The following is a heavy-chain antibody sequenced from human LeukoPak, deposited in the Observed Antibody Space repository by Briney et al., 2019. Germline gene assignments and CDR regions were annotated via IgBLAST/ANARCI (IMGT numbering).Heavy chain of an antibody. D-gene: IGHD1-1*01. Sequence: ASVKVSCKASVYNFTGYYMHWVRQAPGQGLEWMGWINPNSGGTNYAQKFQGRVTMTRDTSISTAYMELSRLRSDDTAVYYCAREADWNDAHYWGQGTLVTVSS. CDR2: INPNSGGT. J-gene: IGHJ4*02. CDR1: VYNFTGYY. V-gene: IGHV1-2*02. CDR3: AREADWNDAHY.